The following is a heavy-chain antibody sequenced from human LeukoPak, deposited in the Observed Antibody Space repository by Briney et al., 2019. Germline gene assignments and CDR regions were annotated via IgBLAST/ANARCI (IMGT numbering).Heavy chain of an antibody. CDR3: ARVGDIVVVPAYNWFDP. Sequence: PSETLSLTCAVYGGSFSGYYWSWIRQPPGKGLEWIGEINHSGSTNYNPSLKSRVTISVDTSKNQFSLKLSSATAADTAVYYCARVGDIVVVPAYNWFDPWGQGTLVTVSS. CDR2: INHSGST. V-gene: IGHV4-34*01. D-gene: IGHD2-2*01. CDR1: GGSFSGYY. J-gene: IGHJ5*02.